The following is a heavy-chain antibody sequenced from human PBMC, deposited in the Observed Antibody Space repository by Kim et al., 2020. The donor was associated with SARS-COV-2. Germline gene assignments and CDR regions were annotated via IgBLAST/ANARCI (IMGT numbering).Heavy chain of an antibody. V-gene: IGHV4-59*01. CDR3: ARTSRGIVVGFFDY. J-gene: IGHJ4*02. Sequence: NPSLKSRVTISVDTSKNQCSLKLSSVTAADAAVYYCARTSRGIVVGFFDYWGQGTLVTVSS. D-gene: IGHD3-22*01.